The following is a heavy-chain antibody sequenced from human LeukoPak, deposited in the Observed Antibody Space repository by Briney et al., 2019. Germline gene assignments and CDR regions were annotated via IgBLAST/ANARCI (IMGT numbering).Heavy chain of an antibody. CDR2: IKSKTDGGTT. J-gene: IGHJ3*02. Sequence: GGSLRLSCAASGFTFSNAWMSWVRQAPGKGLEWVGRIKSKTDGGTTDYAAPVKGRFTISRDDSKNTLYLQMNSLRAEDTAVYYCARDSSRGPAAAQDAFDIWGQGTMVTVSS. V-gene: IGHV3-15*01. D-gene: IGHD6-13*01. CDR1: GFTFSNAW. CDR3: ARDSSRGPAAAQDAFDI.